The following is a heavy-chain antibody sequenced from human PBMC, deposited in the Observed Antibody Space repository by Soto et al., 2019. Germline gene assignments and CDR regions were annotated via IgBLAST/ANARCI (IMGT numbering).Heavy chain of an antibody. CDR3: ARAYSSGLLGY. CDR1: GFTLSGYA. J-gene: IGHJ4*02. Sequence: TGGSLRLSCAASGFTLSGYAMDWVRQAPGKGLEWVVVISYDGSNKYYADSVKGRFTISRDNSKNTLYLQMNSLRAEDTAVYYCARAYSSGLLGYWGQGTLVTVSS. D-gene: IGHD6-19*01. CDR2: ISYDGSNK. V-gene: IGHV3-30-3*01.